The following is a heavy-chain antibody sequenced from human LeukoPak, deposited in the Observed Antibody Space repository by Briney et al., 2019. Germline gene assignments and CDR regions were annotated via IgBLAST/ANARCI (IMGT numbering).Heavy chain of an antibody. Sequence: PGRSLRLSCAASGFTFDDYAMHWARQAPGKGLEWVSGISWNSGSIGYADSVKGRFTISRDNAKNSLYLQMNSLRAEDTALYYCAKSQRAAAGTLDVWGQGTTVTVSS. CDR3: AKSQRAAAGTLDV. CDR2: ISWNSGSI. CDR1: GFTFDDYA. J-gene: IGHJ6*02. D-gene: IGHD6-13*01. V-gene: IGHV3-9*01.